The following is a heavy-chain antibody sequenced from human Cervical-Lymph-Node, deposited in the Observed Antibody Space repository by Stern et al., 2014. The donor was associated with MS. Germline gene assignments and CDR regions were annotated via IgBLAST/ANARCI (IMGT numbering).Heavy chain of an antibody. J-gene: IGHJ4*02. CDR3: VKRGITEVRGVRLGDY. CDR2: ISYDGRDT. Sequence: VHLVESGGGVVQPGRSLRLTCTVSGFTFSSYGMHWVRQAPGTGLELLSVISYDGRDTYYEGSVKGRFTISRDDTKNTLYLEMRRLRREDTAVYYCVKRGITEVRGVRLGDYWGPGTLVIVSS. CDR1: GFTFSSYG. D-gene: IGHD3-10*01. V-gene: IGHV3-30*18.